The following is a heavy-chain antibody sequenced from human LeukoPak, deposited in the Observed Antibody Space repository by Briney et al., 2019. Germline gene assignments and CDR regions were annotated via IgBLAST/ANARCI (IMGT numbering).Heavy chain of an antibody. D-gene: IGHD6-13*01. CDR2: LYSDGTT. Sequence: GGSLRLSCAASGFTVSSHYMNWVRQAPGKGLQWVSVLYSDGTTYYADSVKGRFTISRDNSKNTLYLQMNSLRAEDTAVYYCAKDPLPVYSSSWYRYFDYWGQGTLVTVSS. CDR1: GFTVSSHY. J-gene: IGHJ4*02. CDR3: AKDPLPVYSSSWYRYFDY. V-gene: IGHV3-66*01.